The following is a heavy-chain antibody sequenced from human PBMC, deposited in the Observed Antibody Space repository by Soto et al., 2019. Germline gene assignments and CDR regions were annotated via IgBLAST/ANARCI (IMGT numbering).Heavy chain of an antibody. D-gene: IGHD6-13*01. CDR3: ARVVIAEGVYFDY. V-gene: IGHV4-30-2*01. CDR1: GGSISSGGYS. J-gene: IGHJ4*02. Sequence: SETLSLTCAVSGGSISSGGYSWSWIRQPPGKGLEWIGYIYHSGSTYYNPSLKSRVTISVDGSKNQFSLKLSSVTAADTAVYYCARVVIAEGVYFDYWGQGTLVTVSS. CDR2: IYHSGST.